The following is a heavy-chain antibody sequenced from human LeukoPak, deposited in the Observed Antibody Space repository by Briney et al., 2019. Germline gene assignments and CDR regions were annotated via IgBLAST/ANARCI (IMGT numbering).Heavy chain of an antibody. Sequence: ASVKVSCKASGYTFTNYGISWVRQAPGQGLEWMGWISAYNGNTNYAQKLQGRATMTTDTSTSTAYMELRSLRSDDTAVYYCARVALSMIRGVLTLNWFDPWGQGTLVTVSS. CDR1: GYTFTNYG. CDR3: ARVALSMIRGVLTLNWFDP. D-gene: IGHD3-10*01. CDR2: ISAYNGNT. J-gene: IGHJ5*02. V-gene: IGHV1-18*01.